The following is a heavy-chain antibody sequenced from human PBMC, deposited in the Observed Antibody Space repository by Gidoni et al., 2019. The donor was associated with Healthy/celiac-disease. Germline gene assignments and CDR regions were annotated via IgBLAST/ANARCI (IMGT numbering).Heavy chain of an antibody. J-gene: IGHJ4*02. D-gene: IGHD5-18*01. CDR3: ARVPGRGYSYGFIDY. CDR1: GFTFSSYW. Sequence: QPGGSLRLSCAASGFTFSSYWMSWVRQAPGKGLEWVANIKQGGSEKYYVDSVKGRFTISRDNAKNSLYLQMNSLRAEDTAVYYCARVPGRGYSYGFIDYWGQGTLVTVSS. V-gene: IGHV3-7*01. CDR2: IKQGGSEK.